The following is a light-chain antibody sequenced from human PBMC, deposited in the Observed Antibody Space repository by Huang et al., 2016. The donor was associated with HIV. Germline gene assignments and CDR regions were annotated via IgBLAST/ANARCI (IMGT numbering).Light chain of an antibody. CDR1: QSVSSY. CDR2: DAS. CDR3: QQRSNWPVT. Sequence: EIVLTQSPATLSLSPGERATLSCRASQSVSSYLAWYQQKHGQAPSLLMYDASNRASGIPARCSGSGSGTDFTLTISSLEPEDFAVYYCQQRSNWPVTFGPGTKVDIK. J-gene: IGKJ3*01. V-gene: IGKV3-11*01.